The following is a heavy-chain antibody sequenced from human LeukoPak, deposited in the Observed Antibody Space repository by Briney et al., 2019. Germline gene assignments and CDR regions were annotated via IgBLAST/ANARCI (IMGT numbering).Heavy chain of an antibody. CDR2: FDPEDGET. CDR3: ATSPGYGSGSH. V-gene: IGHV1-24*01. Sequence: GGFDPEDGETIYAQKFQGRVTMTEDTSTDTAYMELSSLRSEDTAVYYCATSPGYGSGSHWGQGTLVTVSS. J-gene: IGHJ4*02. D-gene: IGHD3-10*01.